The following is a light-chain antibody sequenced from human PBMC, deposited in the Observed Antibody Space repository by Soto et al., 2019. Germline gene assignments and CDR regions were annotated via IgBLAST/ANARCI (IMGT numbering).Light chain of an antibody. Sequence: EVLMTQSRATLCVSPGDRVTRSWRASQSVSDNSAWYQQKPGQAPRLLVYRASTRALGIPARFSGSEYGTEFTLTISSLQSEDFAVYYCHQHSNWPLTFGPGTKVDI. CDR1: QSVSDN. CDR3: HQHSNWPLT. CDR2: RAS. J-gene: IGKJ3*01. V-gene: IGKV3-15*01.